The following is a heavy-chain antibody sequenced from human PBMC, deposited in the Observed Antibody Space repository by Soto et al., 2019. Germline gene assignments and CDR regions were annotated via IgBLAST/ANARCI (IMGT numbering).Heavy chain of an antibody. CDR2: IYWNDDK. D-gene: IGHD3-22*01. V-gene: IGHV2-5*01. J-gene: IGHJ3*02. CDR3: AHRGYYYDSSGYYTRAFDI. Sequence: ASGPTLVNPTQTLTLTCTFSGFSLSTSGVGVGWIRQPPGKALEWLALIYWNDDKRYSPSLKSRLTITKDTSKNQVVLTMTNMDPVDTATYYCAHRGYYYDSSGYYTRAFDIWGQGTMVTVSS. CDR1: GFSLSTSGVG.